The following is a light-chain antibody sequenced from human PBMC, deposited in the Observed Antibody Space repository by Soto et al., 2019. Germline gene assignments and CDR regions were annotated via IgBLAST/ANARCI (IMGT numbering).Light chain of an antibody. Sequence: EIVMTQSPATLSVSPGERATLSCRASQSVSSNLAWFQQKPGQAPRLLLYGASTRATGIPVRFSGSGSGTESHLTLSIRQLQDLAFYVYHQYKFWPSMCTFGQGTKLEIK. V-gene: IGKV3-15*01. J-gene: IGKJ2*02. CDR1: QSVSSN. CDR3: HQYKFWPSMCT. CDR2: GAS.